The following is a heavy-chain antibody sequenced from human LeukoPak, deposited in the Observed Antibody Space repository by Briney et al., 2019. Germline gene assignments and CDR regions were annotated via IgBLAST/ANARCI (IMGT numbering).Heavy chain of an antibody. CDR2: ISTGGSTM. Sequence: GGSLRLSCGASGFTFRSYSMSWVRQAPGKGLEWISYISTGGSTMYYADSVKGRFTIVRDDAQNSLSLQMNSLRADDTAVYYCIKEAGYCSGGGCYRWFDSWGQGTLVTVSS. D-gene: IGHD2-15*01. V-gene: IGHV3-48*01. CDR1: GFTFRSYS. CDR3: IKEAGYCSGGGCYRWFDS. J-gene: IGHJ5*01.